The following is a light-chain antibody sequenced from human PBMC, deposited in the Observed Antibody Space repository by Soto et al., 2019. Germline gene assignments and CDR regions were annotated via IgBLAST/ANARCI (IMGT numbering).Light chain of an antibody. Sequence: QPVVTQEPSFSVSPGGTVTLTCGLSSGSVSTSYYPSWYQQTPGQAPRTLIYSTNTRSSGVPDRFSGSILGNKAALTITGAQADDESDYYCVLYMGSFVVFGGGTKLTVL. CDR1: SGSVSTSYY. J-gene: IGLJ2*01. CDR3: VLYMGSFVV. CDR2: STN. V-gene: IGLV8-61*01.